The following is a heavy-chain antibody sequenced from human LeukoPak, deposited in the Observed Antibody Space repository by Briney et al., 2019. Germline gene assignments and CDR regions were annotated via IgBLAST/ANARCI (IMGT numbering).Heavy chain of an antibody. CDR1: GGSIGSYY. D-gene: IGHD5-18*01. CDR3: AGRGYSYGYGVLGFDY. CDR2: IYYSGST. V-gene: IGHV4-59*08. J-gene: IGHJ4*02. Sequence: PSETLSLTCTVSGGSIGSYYWSWIRQPPGKGLEWIGYIYYSGSTNYNPSLKSRVTISVDTSKNQFSLKLSSVTAADTAVYYCAGRGYSYGYGVLGFDYWGQGTLVTVSS.